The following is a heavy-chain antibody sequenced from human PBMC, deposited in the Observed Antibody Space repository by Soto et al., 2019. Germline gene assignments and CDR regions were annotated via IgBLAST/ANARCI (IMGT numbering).Heavy chain of an antibody. D-gene: IGHD1-26*01. J-gene: IGHJ4*02. Sequence: PGGSLRLSCAASGLPVSTNYMSWVRQGPGKGLEWVSAISGSGGSTYYADSVKGRFTISRDNSKNTLYLQMNSLRAEDTAVYYCAKDGAGGYSHFDYWGQGTLVTVSS. CDR1: GLPVSTNY. V-gene: IGHV3-23*01. CDR2: ISGSGGST. CDR3: AKDGAGGYSHFDY.